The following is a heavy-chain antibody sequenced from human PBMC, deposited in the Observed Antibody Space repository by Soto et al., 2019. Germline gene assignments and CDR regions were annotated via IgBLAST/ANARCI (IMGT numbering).Heavy chain of an antibody. V-gene: IGHV3-15*01. Sequence: GGSLRLSCAASGFTFSNAWMSWVRQAPGKGLEWVGRIKSKTDGGTTDYAAPVKGRFTISRDDSKNTLYLQMNSLKTEDTAVYYCTTEVGRFGELGIYYYYYMDVWGKGTTVTVSS. CDR1: GFTFSNAW. CDR3: TTEVGRFGELGIYYYYYMDV. J-gene: IGHJ6*03. CDR2: IKSKTDGGTT. D-gene: IGHD3-10*01.